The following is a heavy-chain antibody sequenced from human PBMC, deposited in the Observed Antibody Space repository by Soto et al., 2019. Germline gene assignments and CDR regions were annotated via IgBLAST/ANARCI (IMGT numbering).Heavy chain of an antibody. CDR2: IKEDGSET. V-gene: IGHV3-7*01. J-gene: IGHJ5*02. Sequence: GGSLRLSCGGSGFTFSRFWMSWACQAPGKGLEWVANIKEDGSETYYVDSVKGRFTISRDNAKNSVFLQMNSLRGEDTAVYYCARGRTWFAPWGQGTLVTVSS. CDR3: ARGRTWFAP. CDR1: GFTFSRFW.